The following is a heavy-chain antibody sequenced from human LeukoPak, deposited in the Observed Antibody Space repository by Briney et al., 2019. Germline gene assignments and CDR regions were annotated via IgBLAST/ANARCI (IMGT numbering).Heavy chain of an antibody. J-gene: IGHJ4*02. V-gene: IGHV4-34*01. D-gene: IGHD4-17*01. CDR2: FTHHGST. CDR3: AIIYGDYSDFDY. CDR1: GGSLSGYY. Sequence: PSETLSLTCAVYGGSLSGYYWSWVRQPPGKGLEWIGEFTHHGSTNYNPSLKSRVTMSVDTSKKQFSLKLSSVTAADTAVYYCAIIYGDYSDFDYWGQGTLVIVSS.